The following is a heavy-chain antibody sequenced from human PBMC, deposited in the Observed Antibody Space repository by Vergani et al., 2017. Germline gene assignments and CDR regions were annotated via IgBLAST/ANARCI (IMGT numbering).Heavy chain of an antibody. CDR2: ISYDGSNK. D-gene: IGHD3-16*02. J-gene: IGHJ5*02. CDR3: ARXTYYDYVWGSYRHNWFDP. Sequence: QVQLVESGGGVVQPGRSLRLSCAASGFTFSSYAMHWVRQAPGKGLGWVAVISYDGSNKYYADPVKGRFTISRDNSKNTLYLQMNSRRAEDTAVYYCARXTYYDYVWGSYRHNWFDPWGQGTLVTVSS. V-gene: IGHV3-30-3*01. CDR1: GFTFSSYA.